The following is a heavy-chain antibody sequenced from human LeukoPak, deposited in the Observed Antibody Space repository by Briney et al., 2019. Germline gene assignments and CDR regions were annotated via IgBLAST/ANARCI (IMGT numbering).Heavy chain of an antibody. D-gene: IGHD1-20*01. CDR2: IYSGGST. CDR1: GFTVSSNY. V-gene: IGHV3-53*01. CDR3: ASRSITGRADY. Sequence: GGSLRLSWAASGFTVSSNYMSWVRQAPGKGLEWVSVIYSGGSTYYADSVKGRFTISRDNSKNTLYLQMNSLRAEDTAVYYCASRSITGRADYWGQGTLVTVSS. J-gene: IGHJ4*02.